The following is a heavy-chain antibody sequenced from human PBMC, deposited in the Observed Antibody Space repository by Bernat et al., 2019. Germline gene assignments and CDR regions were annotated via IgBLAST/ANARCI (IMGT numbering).Heavy chain of an antibody. J-gene: IGHJ4*02. CDR3: ATLGGIVVVPAADDY. CDR2: INSDGSST. D-gene: IGHD2-2*01. V-gene: IGHV3-74*01. Sequence: EVQLVESGGGLVQPGGSLRLSCAASGFTFSSYWMHWVRQAPGKGLVWVSRINSDGSSTSYADSVKGRFTISRDNAKNTLYLQMNSLRAEDTAVYYCATLGGIVVVPAADDYWGQGTLVTVYS. CDR1: GFTFSSYW.